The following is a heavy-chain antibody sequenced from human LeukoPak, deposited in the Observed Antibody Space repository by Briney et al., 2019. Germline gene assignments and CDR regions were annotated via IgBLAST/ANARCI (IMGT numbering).Heavy chain of an antibody. Sequence: SETLSLTCTVSGGSISSYYWSWIRQPPGKGLEWIGYIYYSGSTNYNPSLKSRVTISVDTSKNQFSLKLSSVTAADTAVYHCASSGYGYFDYWGQGTLVTVSS. CDR3: ASSGYGYFDY. D-gene: IGHD6-13*01. V-gene: IGHV4-59*01. CDR1: GGSISSYY. J-gene: IGHJ4*02. CDR2: IYYSGST.